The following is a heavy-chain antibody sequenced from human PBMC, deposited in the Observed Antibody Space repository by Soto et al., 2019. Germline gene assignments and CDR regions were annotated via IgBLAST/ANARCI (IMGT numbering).Heavy chain of an antibody. V-gene: IGHV4-34*01. J-gene: IGHJ4*02. CDR2: INHSGRP. Sequence: SEPLSLTCAVYGGSFSGYYWSWVRQPPGKGLEWSGEINHSGRPNYNPSLKSRVTISVDTSKNQFSLKLSSVTAADTAVYYCARRYYDFWSGYWVSYYFDYWGQGTLVTVSS. CDR3: ARRYYDFWSGYWVSYYFDY. CDR1: GGSFSGYY. D-gene: IGHD3-3*01.